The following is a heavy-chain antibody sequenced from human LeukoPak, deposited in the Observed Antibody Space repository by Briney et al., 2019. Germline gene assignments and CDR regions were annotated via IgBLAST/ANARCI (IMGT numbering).Heavy chain of an antibody. V-gene: IGHV3-23*01. CDR2: ISGSGGST. D-gene: IGHD3-10*01. Sequence: GSLRLTCAASGFPFSSYAMSWVRQAPGKGREWVSAISGSGGSTYYADSVKCRFTISRDNSKNTLYLQMNSLRAEDTAVYYCAKEAGLWFGELPYFDYWGQGTLVTVSS. J-gene: IGHJ4*02. CDR1: GFPFSSYA. CDR3: AKEAGLWFGELPYFDY.